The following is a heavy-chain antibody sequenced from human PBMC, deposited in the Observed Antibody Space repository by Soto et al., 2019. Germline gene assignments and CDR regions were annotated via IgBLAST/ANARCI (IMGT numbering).Heavy chain of an antibody. D-gene: IGHD3-22*01. CDR3: ARDRGGDSTAFSDY. CDR2: IYSGGST. Sequence: SLRLSCAVSGLTVSGNSMSWVRQAPGKGLEWVSVIYSGGSTYYADSVKGRFTISRDSSKNTLYLQINSLRAEDTAMYYCARDRGGDSTAFSDYWGQGTLVTVSS. V-gene: IGHV3-53*01. CDR1: GLTVSGNS. J-gene: IGHJ4*02.